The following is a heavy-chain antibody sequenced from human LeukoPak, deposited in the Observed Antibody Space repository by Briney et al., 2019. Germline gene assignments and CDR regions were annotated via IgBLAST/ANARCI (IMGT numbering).Heavy chain of an antibody. J-gene: IGHJ3*02. V-gene: IGHV4-30-2*01. CDR2: IYHSGST. D-gene: IGHD3-22*01. CDR3: ARGGDYYDSGAFDI. CDR1: GGSISSGGYS. Sequence: PSQTLSLTCAVSGGSISSGGYSWSWIRQPPGTGLEWIGYIYHSGSTYYNPSLKSRVTISVDRSKNQFSLKLSSVTAADTAVYYCARGGDYYDSGAFDIWGQGTMVTVSS.